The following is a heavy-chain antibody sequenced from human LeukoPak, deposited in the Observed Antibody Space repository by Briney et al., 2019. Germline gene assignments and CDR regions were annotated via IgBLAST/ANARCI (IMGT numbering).Heavy chain of an antibody. CDR3: ARGCYYERSGYCPFDY. CDR2: IYSGGGT. J-gene: IGHJ4*02. CDR1: GFTVSSSY. V-gene: IGHV3-53*01. Sequence: GGSLRLSCAASGFTVSSSYMNWVRQASGKGLEWVSLIYSGGGTYYADSVKGRFTISRDNSKNTLYLQMNRLRADDTAVYYCARGCYYERSGYCPFDYWGPGTLVTVSS. D-gene: IGHD3-22*01.